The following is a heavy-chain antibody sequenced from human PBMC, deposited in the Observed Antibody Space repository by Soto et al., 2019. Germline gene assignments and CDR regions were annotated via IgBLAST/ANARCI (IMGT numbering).Heavy chain of an antibody. J-gene: IGHJ4*02. CDR1: GFTFSSYA. D-gene: IGHD3-10*01. CDR3: AKDQALGLPSGYFDY. Sequence: GGSLRLSCAASGFTFSSYAMSWVRQAPGKGLERVSAISGSGGSTYYADSVKGRFTISRDNSKNTLYLQMNSLRAEDTAVYYCAKDQALGLPSGYFDYWGQGTLVTVSS. CDR2: ISGSGGST. V-gene: IGHV3-23*01.